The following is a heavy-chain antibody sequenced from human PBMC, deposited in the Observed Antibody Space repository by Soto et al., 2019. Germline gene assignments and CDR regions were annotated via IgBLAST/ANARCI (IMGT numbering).Heavy chain of an antibody. D-gene: IGHD2-15*01. CDR1: GFTFSSYA. J-gene: IGHJ6*02. Sequence: PGGSLRLSCAASGFTFSSYAMSWVRQAPGKGLEWVSAISGSGGSTYYADSVKGRFTISRDNSENTLYLQMNSLRAEDTVVYYCAKDSLHCSGGSCYSGDYYYYGMDVWGQGTTVTVSS. V-gene: IGHV3-23*01. CDR3: AKDSLHCSGGSCYSGDYYYYGMDV. CDR2: ISGSGGST.